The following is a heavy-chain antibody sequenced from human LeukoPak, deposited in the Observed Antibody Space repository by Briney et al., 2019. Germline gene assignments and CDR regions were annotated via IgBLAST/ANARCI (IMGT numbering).Heavy chain of an antibody. V-gene: IGHV1-2*02. Sequence: ASVKVSCKASGCTFTGYYMHWVRQAPGQGLEWMGWINPNSGGTNYAQKFQGRVTMTRDTSIGTAYMELSRLRSDDTAVYYCARVGAVAGTVGFDYWGQGTLVTVSS. CDR1: GCTFTGYY. CDR3: ARVGAVAGTVGFDY. D-gene: IGHD6-19*01. J-gene: IGHJ4*02. CDR2: INPNSGGT.